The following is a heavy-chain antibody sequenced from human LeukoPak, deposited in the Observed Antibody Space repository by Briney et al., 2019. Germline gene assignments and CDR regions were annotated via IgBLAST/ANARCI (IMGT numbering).Heavy chain of an antibody. V-gene: IGHV1-69*05. J-gene: IGHJ4*02. CDR2: IIPIFGTA. Sequence: ASVKVSCKASGGTFSSYAISWVRQAPGQGLEWMGRIIPIFGTANYAQKFQGRVTITTDESTSTAYVELSSLRSEDTAVYYCARDSGGWYYFDYWGQGTLVTVSS. D-gene: IGHD2-15*01. CDR1: GGTFSSYA. CDR3: ARDSGGWYYFDY.